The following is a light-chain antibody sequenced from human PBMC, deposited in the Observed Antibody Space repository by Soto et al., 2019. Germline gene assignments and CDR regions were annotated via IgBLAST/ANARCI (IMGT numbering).Light chain of an antibody. Sequence: DIHMTQSPSTLSGFLVARVTITCRASQTISSWLAWYQQKPEKAPKLLIYDASSLERGVPSRFSGSGSGTEFTLTISSLQADDFTTYYCQQYNSYSRTFGQGTKVDIK. CDR2: DAS. CDR3: QQYNSYSRT. J-gene: IGKJ1*01. CDR1: QTISSW. V-gene: IGKV1-5*01.